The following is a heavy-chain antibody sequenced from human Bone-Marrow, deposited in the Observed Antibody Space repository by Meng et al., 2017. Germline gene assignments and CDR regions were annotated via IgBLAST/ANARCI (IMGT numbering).Heavy chain of an antibody. V-gene: IGHV4-39*07. D-gene: IGHD6-19*01. CDR1: GGSISSSSYY. CDR3: ARVRIDSSGWYSIQH. J-gene: IGHJ1*01. CDR2: IYYSGST. Sequence: QLQLPESGPGLVKPSETLSLTCTVSGGSISSSSYYWGWIRQPPGKGLEWIGSIYYSGSTYYNPSLKSRVTISVDTSKNQFSLKLSSVTAADTAVYYCARVRIDSSGWYSIQHWGQGTLVTVSS.